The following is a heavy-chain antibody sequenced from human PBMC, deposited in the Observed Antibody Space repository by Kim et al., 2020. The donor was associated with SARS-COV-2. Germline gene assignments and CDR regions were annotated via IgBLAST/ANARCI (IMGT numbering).Heavy chain of an antibody. J-gene: IGHJ6*02. Sequence: KVRFTISRDNAKNSLDLQMNSLRAEDTAVYYCGREDYGGNSDPYYYGMDVWGQGTTVTVSS. V-gene: IGHV3-11*05. D-gene: IGHD4-17*01. CDR3: GREDYGGNSDPYYYGMDV.